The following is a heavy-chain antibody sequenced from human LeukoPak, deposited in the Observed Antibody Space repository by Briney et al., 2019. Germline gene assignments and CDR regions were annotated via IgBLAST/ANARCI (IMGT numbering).Heavy chain of an antibody. CDR2: IIPIFGTA. Sequence: GASVKVSCKASGGTFSSYAISWVRQAPGQGLEWMGGIIPIFGTANYAQKFQGRVTITADESTSTAYMELSSLRSEDTAVYYCASRKGYYYDSSGYYYSRFDYWGQGTLVTVSS. J-gene: IGHJ4*02. CDR1: GGTFSSYA. V-gene: IGHV1-69*13. D-gene: IGHD3-22*01. CDR3: ASRKGYYYDSSGYYYSRFDY.